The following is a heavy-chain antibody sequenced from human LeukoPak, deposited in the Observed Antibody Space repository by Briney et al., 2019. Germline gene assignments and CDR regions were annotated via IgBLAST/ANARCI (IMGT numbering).Heavy chain of an antibody. V-gene: IGHV3-23*01. CDR1: GFTFSSYA. D-gene: IGHD3-3*01. J-gene: IGHJ4*02. CDR2: ISGSGGST. Sequence: GESLRLSCAASGFTFSSYAMSWVRQAPGKGLEWVSAISGSGGSTYYADSVKGRFTISRDNSKNTLYLQMNSLRAEDTAVYYCAKAGVHLEWFRNDYWGQGTLVTVSS. CDR3: AKAGVHLEWFRNDY.